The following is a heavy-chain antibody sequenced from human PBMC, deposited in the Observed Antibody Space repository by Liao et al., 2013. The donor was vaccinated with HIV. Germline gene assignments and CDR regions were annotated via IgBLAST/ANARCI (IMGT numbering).Heavy chain of an antibody. Sequence: QVQLQESGPGLVKPSETLSLTCAVYGGSFSGYYWSWIRQPPGKGLEWIGEINHSGSTNYNPSLKSRVTISVDTSKKQFSLKLSSVTAADTAIYHCARGGRAFDIWGQGTMVTVSS. CDR1: GGSFSGYY. CDR2: INHSGST. CDR3: ARGGRAFDI. V-gene: IGHV4-34*01. J-gene: IGHJ3*02.